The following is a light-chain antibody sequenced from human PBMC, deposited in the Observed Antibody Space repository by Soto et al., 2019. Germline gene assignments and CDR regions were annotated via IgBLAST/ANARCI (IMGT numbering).Light chain of an antibody. Sequence: QSVLTQPASVSGSPGQSITISCTGTSSDVGGYNYVSWYQQHPGKAPKLMIYDVSNRPSGVSNRFSGSKSGNTASLTISGLQAEDEADYCCSSYTSSSTPYVFGTG. CDR2: DVS. J-gene: IGLJ1*01. V-gene: IGLV2-14*01. CDR1: SSDVGGYNY. CDR3: SSYTSSSTPYV.